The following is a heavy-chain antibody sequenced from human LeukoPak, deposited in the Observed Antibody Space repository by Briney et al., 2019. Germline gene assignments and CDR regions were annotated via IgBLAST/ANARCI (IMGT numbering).Heavy chain of an antibody. Sequence: GGSLRLSCAASGFTFSSYAMSWVRQAPGKGLEWVSAISGNGGSTYYADSVKGRFTISRDNSKNTLYLQMNSLRAEDTAVYYCAKDGDPSSGWNYWGQGTLVTVSS. CDR3: AKDGDPSSGWNY. D-gene: IGHD6-19*01. CDR1: GFTFSSYA. V-gene: IGHV3-23*01. CDR2: ISGNGGST. J-gene: IGHJ4*02.